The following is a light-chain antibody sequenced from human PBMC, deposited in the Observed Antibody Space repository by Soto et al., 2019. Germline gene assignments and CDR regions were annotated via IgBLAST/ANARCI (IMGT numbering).Light chain of an antibody. Sequence: ETVLTQSPGSLSLSLGDRATLSSRPSQTVSNNYLACYQQKPGQAPRLLIYGTSNRDTGIPDRFSGSGSGTDFTLTISRLEPEDFVIYYCQQYGSSPWTFGQGTKV. CDR1: QTVSNNY. J-gene: IGKJ1*01. CDR3: QQYGSSPWT. CDR2: GTS. V-gene: IGKV3-20*01.